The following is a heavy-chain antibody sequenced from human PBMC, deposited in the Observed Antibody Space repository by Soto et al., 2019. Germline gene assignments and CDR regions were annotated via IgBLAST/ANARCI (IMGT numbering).Heavy chain of an antibody. CDR2: IYYSGST. Sequence: PTETLSLTCPVSGGFISSGGFYWRWITQHPGKGLEWIGYIYYSGSTYYNPSLQSRVTISVDTSKNQCSLRLSSVTAADTAVYYCARYASSLNFAFDIWGQGTMVTVSS. D-gene: IGHD2-15*01. V-gene: IGHV4-31*03. CDR3: ARYASSLNFAFDI. CDR1: GGFISSGGFY. J-gene: IGHJ3*02.